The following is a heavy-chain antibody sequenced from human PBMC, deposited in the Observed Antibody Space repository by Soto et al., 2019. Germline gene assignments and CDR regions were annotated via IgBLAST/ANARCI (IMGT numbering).Heavy chain of an antibody. D-gene: IGHD4-4*01. CDR2: IFYSGRT. V-gene: IGHV4-39*01. Sequence: SETLSLTCTVSGGSFSSTNYYWGWIRQPPGKGLEWIGSIFYSGRTYYNPSLRSRDTLSVDTSKNQFSLKVTSVTAADAAVYYCARHSNVLQELDYWGQGVLVTVSS. J-gene: IGHJ4*02. CDR3: ARHSNVLQELDY. CDR1: GGSFSSTNYY.